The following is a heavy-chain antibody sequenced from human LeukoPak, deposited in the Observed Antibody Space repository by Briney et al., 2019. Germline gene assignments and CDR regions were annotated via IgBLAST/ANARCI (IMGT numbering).Heavy chain of an antibody. CDR3: ASGFGDGDYGSGVFDI. D-gene: IGHD4-17*01. J-gene: IGHJ3*02. Sequence: PGRSLRLSCAASGFTFSSYAMHWVRQAPGKGLEWVAVISYDGSNKYYADSVKGRFTISRDNSKNTLYLQMNSLRAEDTAVYYCASGFGDGDYGSGVFDIWGQGTMVTVSS. CDR1: GFTFSSYA. V-gene: IGHV3-30*04. CDR2: ISYDGSNK.